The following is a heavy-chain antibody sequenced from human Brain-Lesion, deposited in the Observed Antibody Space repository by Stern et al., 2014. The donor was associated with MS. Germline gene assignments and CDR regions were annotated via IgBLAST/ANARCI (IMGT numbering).Heavy chain of an antibody. V-gene: IGHV4-61*02. J-gene: IGHJ4*02. CDR2: IHASGSA. CDR3: ASGYRIFDY. Sequence: QVQLQESGPGLVKPSQTLSLTCTVSGGSISSGSDYWSWIRQPVGKGLEGIGRIHASGSAFYPPSLKSRVPISTDTSMNQFSLELNSATAADTAIYYCASGYRIFDYWGQGILVTVSS. CDR1: GGSISSGSDY. D-gene: IGHD5-18*01.